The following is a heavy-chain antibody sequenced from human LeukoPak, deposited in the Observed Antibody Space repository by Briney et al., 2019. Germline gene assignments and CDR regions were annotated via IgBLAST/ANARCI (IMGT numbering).Heavy chain of an antibody. CDR3: ARDLIYLTNYYYYGMDV. V-gene: IGHV4-59*01. D-gene: IGHD4/OR15-4a*01. CDR1: XGSXSSYY. CDR2: IYYSGST. Sequence: ETXXLXCXVXXGSXSSYYWSWIRQPPGKGLEWIXYIYYSGSTNYNPSLTSRVTISVDTSNNQFSLKLNSVTSADTAVYYCARDLIYLTNYYYYGMDVWGQGTTVTVSS. J-gene: IGHJ6*02.